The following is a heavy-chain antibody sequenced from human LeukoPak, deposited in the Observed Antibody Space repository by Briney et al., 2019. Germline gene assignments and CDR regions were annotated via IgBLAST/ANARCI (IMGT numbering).Heavy chain of an antibody. V-gene: IGHV4-4*07. CDR1: GGSISLCY. J-gene: IGHJ6*03. Sequence: SETLSLTCTVSGGSISLCYWNWIRQPAGKGLEWIGRIFTSGITNYNPSLKSRVTMSVDTSKSQFSLALSSVTAADTAVYYCAREISGSYYNPLGYMDVWGKGTTVTVAS. CDR3: AREISGSYYNPLGYMDV. D-gene: IGHD3-10*01. CDR2: IFTSGIT.